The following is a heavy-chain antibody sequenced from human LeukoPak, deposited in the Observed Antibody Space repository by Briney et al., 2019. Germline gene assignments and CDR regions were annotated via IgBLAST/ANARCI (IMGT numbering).Heavy chain of an antibody. Sequence: SVKVSCKASGGTFSSYAISWVRQAPGQGLEWMGGIIPIFGTANYAQKFQGRVTITTDESTSTAYMELSSPRSEDTAVYYCGIAARRIPPNYYYYYMDVWGKGTTVTVSS. D-gene: IGHD6-6*01. CDR1: GGTFSSYA. CDR2: IIPIFGTA. V-gene: IGHV1-69*05. J-gene: IGHJ6*03. CDR3: GIAARRIPPNYYYYYMDV.